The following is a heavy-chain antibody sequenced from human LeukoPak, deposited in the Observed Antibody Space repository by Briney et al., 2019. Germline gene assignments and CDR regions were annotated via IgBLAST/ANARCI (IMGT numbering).Heavy chain of an antibody. CDR3: ANSYYYGSGSYSPFDY. Sequence: GRSLRLSCAASGFTFSSYGMHWVRQAPGKGLEWVAVISYDGSNKYYADSVKGRFTISRDNSKNTLYLQMNSLRAEDTAVYYCANSYYYGSGSYSPFDYWGQGTLVTVSS. V-gene: IGHV3-30*18. D-gene: IGHD3-10*01. CDR1: GFTFSSYG. J-gene: IGHJ4*02. CDR2: ISYDGSNK.